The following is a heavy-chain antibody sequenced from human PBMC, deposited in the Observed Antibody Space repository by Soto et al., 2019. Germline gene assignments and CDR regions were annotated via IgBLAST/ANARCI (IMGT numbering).Heavy chain of an antibody. CDR3: AQVDDVAALFAY. Sequence: QITLKESGPTLVKPTQTLTLTCTFSGFSLSTTGEGVGWIRQPPGKALEWLAVIYWNDDKSYSPSLKSRLTISKDTFKKQVVLTMINMAPVDTGTYYCAQVDDVAALFAYLGQGTLVTVSS. J-gene: IGHJ4*02. D-gene: IGHD6-6*01. CDR1: GFSLSTTGEG. CDR2: IYWNDDK. V-gene: IGHV2-5*01.